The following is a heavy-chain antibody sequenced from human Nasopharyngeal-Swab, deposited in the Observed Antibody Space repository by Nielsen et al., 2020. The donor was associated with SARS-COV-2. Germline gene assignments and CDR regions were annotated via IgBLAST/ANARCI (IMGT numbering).Heavy chain of an antibody. D-gene: IGHD2-15*01. V-gene: IGHV3-73*01. Sequence: GKGLEWVGRVRSKGNNYATAYSASVKGRFIIFRDDPTNTAYLQMNSLKTEDTAMYYCTRCGGGCYSRRDYWGQGTLVTVSS. CDR2: VRSKGNNYAT. J-gene: IGHJ4*02. CDR3: TRCGGGCYSRRDY.